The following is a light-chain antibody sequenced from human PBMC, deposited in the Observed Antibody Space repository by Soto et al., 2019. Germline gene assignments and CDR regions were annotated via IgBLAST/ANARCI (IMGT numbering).Light chain of an antibody. CDR1: SGDVGSYKY. Sequence: QSVLTQPRSMSGSPGQSVTISCTGTSGDVGSYKYVSWYQQHPGQAPKLIIYDVSERPSGVPDRFSGSKSGNTASLTISGLQVEDDADYYCCSYAGSYSWVFGGGTKLTVL. CDR2: DVS. V-gene: IGLV2-11*01. CDR3: CSYAGSYSWV. J-gene: IGLJ3*02.